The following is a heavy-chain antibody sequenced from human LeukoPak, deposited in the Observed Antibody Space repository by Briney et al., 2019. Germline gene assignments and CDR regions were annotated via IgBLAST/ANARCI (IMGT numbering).Heavy chain of an antibody. CDR1: GGSISSYY. D-gene: IGHD1-26*01. Sequence: SETLSLTCTVSGGSISSYYWSWIRQPAGKGLEWIGRIYTSGSTNYNPSLKSRVTMSVDTSKNQFSLKLSSVTAADTAVYYCARDRGSSGSYYVFPAYYMDVWGKGTTVTVSS. CDR2: IYTSGST. CDR3: ARDRGSSGSYYVFPAYYMDV. J-gene: IGHJ6*03. V-gene: IGHV4-4*07.